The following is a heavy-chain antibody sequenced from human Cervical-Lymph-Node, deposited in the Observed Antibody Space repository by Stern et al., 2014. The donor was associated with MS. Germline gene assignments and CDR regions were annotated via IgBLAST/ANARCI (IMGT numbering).Heavy chain of an antibody. CDR3: ARRVRAAGVVDY. Sequence: QVQLQESGPGLVKPSETLSLTCTVSGGSIRSYYWSWIRQPPGKGLESIGFIYYNGSTNYNPSLKSRVTISVDTSKNQFALTLRDVTAADTAVYYCARRVRAAGVVDYWGQGTLVTVSS. D-gene: IGHD6-13*01. CDR2: IYYNGST. V-gene: IGHV4-59*08. CDR1: GGSIRSYY. J-gene: IGHJ4*02.